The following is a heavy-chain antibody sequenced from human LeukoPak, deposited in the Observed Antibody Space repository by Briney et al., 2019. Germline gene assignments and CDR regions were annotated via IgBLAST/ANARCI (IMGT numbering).Heavy chain of an antibody. CDR1: GGSISSSSYY. Sequence: SETLSLTCTVSGGSISSSSYYWGWIRQPPGKGLEWIGSIYYSGSTYYNPSLKSRVTISVDTSKNQFSLKLSSVTAADTAVYYCARRGSSWYYFDYWGQGTLVTVSS. D-gene: IGHD6-13*01. J-gene: IGHJ4*02. CDR2: IYYSGST. CDR3: ARRGSSWYYFDY. V-gene: IGHV4-39*01.